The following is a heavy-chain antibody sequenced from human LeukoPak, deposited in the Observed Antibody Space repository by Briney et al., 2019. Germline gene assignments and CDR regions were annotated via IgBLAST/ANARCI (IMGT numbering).Heavy chain of an antibody. CDR3: TRVVWFGESSPMDV. CDR2: IRSKAYGGTT. CDR1: GFTFGDYA. D-gene: IGHD3-10*01. J-gene: IGHJ6*04. Sequence: PGGSLRLSCTASGFTFGDYAMSWVRQAPGKGLEWVGFIRSKAYGGTTEYAASVKGRFTISRDDSKSIAYLQMNSLKTEDTAVYYCTRVVWFGESSPMDVWGKGTTVTISS. V-gene: IGHV3-49*04.